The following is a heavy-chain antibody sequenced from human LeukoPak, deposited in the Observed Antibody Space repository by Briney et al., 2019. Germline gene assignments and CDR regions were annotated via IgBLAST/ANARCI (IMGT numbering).Heavy chain of an antibody. V-gene: IGHV3-30-3*01. Sequence: GGSLRLSCAASGFTFSSYAMHWVRQAPGKGLEWVAVISYDGSNKYYADSVKGRFTISRDNSKNTLYLQMNSLRAEDTAVYYCAKEVPAASKYFDYWGQGTLVTVSS. D-gene: IGHD2-2*01. J-gene: IGHJ4*02. CDR1: GFTFSSYA. CDR3: AKEVPAASKYFDY. CDR2: ISYDGSNK.